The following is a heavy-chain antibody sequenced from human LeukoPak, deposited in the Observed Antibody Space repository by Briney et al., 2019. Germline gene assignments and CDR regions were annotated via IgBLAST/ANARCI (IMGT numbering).Heavy chain of an antibody. Sequence: PGGSLRLSCEASGFTFSKHAMHWVRQAPGKGLEYVSAVSSNGGSTYYANSVKGRFTISRDNSKNTLYLQMGSLRAEDMAVYYCARVGQMADAFDIWGQGTMVTVSS. CDR2: VSSNGGST. J-gene: IGHJ3*02. D-gene: IGHD2-8*01. V-gene: IGHV3-64*01. CDR3: ARVGQMADAFDI. CDR1: GFTFSKHA.